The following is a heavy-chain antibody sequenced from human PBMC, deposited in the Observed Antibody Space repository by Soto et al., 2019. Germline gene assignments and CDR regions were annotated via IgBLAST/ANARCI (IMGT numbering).Heavy chain of an antibody. CDR1: GFTFSSYA. V-gene: IGHV3-30-3*01. D-gene: IGHD5-18*01. Sequence: VQLLESGGGLVQPGGSLRLSCAASGFTFSSYAMHWVRQAPGKGLEWVAVISYDGSNKYYADSVKGRFTISRDNSKNTLYLQMNSLRAEDTAVYYCARDPSRPGYSYGYGDYWGQGTLVTVSS. CDR3: ARDPSRPGYSYGYGDY. J-gene: IGHJ4*02. CDR2: ISYDGSNK.